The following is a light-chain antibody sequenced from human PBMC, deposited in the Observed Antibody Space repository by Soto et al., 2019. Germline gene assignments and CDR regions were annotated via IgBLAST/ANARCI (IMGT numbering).Light chain of an antibody. CDR1: TSNLGSNF. CDR3: ASWDDSLSGVV. J-gene: IGLJ3*02. CDR2: RNN. V-gene: IGLV1-47*01. Sequence: QAVVTQPPSASGTPGQRVTISCSGSTSNLGSNFIYWYQQLPGAAPKLLISRNNQRPSGVPDRFSGSKSGTSASLAISRLRSEDEAVYHCASWDDSLSGVVFGGGTQLTVL.